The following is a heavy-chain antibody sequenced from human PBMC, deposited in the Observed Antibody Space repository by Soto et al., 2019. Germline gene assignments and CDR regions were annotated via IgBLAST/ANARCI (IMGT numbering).Heavy chain of an antibody. V-gene: IGHV1-2*02. J-gene: IGHJ5*02. D-gene: IGHD6-6*01. Sequence: ASVKVSCKASGFSFTGYYIHWLRQAPGQGLEWMGWINAHSGGTEYAQKFQGRVTLTRDTSIATAYLTLTSLTSDDTALYYCAKDLTRQLAYWLDPWGQGTQVTVPS. CDR2: INAHSGGT. CDR3: AKDLTRQLAYWLDP. CDR1: GFSFTGYY.